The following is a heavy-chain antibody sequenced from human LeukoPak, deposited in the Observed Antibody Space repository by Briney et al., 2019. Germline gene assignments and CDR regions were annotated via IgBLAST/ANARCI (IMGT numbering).Heavy chain of an antibody. V-gene: IGHV3-30*04. Sequence: GGSLRLSCAASGFTFSSYAMHWVRQAPGKGLEWVAVISYDGSNKYYADSVKGRFIISRDNSKNTLYLQMNSLRAEDTAVYYCAKVSYGGNSYWGQGTLVTVSS. CDR1: GFTFSSYA. CDR3: AKVSYGGNSY. D-gene: IGHD4-23*01. J-gene: IGHJ4*02. CDR2: ISYDGSNK.